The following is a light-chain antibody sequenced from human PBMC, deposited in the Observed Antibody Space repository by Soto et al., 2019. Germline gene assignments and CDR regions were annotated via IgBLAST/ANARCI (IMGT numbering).Light chain of an antibody. CDR3: QQYHNWPPEGT. CDR2: GAS. J-gene: IGKJ1*01. CDR1: QTINSQ. Sequence: EIVMTHSPATLSVSPGERATLSCSASQTINSQLAWYQQKPGQAPRLLMYGASTRATGVPARFSGSGYGTEFTLTISSLQSEDFGVYYCQQYHNWPPEGTFGQGTKVDIK. V-gene: IGKV3-15*01.